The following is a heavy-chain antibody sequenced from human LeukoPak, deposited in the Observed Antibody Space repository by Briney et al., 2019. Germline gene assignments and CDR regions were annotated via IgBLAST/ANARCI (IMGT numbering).Heavy chain of an antibody. CDR1: GYTFTSYY. Sequence: ASVKVSCKASGYTFTSYYMHWVRQAPGQGLEWMGIINPSGGSTSYAQKFQGRVTMTRDASTSTVYMELSSLRSEDTAVYYCARDLAVAGSGDYWGQRTLVTVSS. CDR2: INPSGGST. D-gene: IGHD6-19*01. J-gene: IGHJ4*02. V-gene: IGHV1-46*01. CDR3: ARDLAVAGSGDY.